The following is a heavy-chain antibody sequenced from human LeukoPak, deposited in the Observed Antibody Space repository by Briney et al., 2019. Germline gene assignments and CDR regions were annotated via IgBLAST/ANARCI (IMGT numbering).Heavy chain of an antibody. CDR1: GFTFSNYA. CDR3: AREQYYDFWSGYLGPPSPDAFDI. J-gene: IGHJ3*02. D-gene: IGHD3-3*01. Sequence: PGGSLRLSCAASGFTFSNYAMNWVRQAPGKGLVWVSRINSDGSSTSYADSVKGRFTISRDNAKNTLYLQMNSLRAEDTAVYYCAREQYYDFWSGYLGPPSPDAFDIWGQGTMVTVSS. CDR2: INSDGSST. V-gene: IGHV3-74*01.